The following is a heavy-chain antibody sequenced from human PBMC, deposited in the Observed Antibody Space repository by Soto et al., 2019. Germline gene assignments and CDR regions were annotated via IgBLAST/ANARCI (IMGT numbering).Heavy chain of an antibody. V-gene: IGHV1-69*01. Sequence: QVQLVQSGAEVKKPGSSVKVSCKASGGTFSTFGITWVRQASGQGLEWMGGIIPFFGTTNYAQKFQGRVTITPDESTKTAYLELSRLTSEDTAVYYCASRERVDAFDVWGQGTMVTVSS. D-gene: IGHD1-26*01. CDR3: ASRERVDAFDV. CDR1: GGTFSTFG. J-gene: IGHJ3*01. CDR2: IIPFFGTT.